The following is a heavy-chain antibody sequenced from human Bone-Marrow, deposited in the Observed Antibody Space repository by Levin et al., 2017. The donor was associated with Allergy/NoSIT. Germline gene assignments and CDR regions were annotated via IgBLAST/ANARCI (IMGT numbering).Heavy chain of an antibody. D-gene: IGHD2-21*02. CDR3: ARIVTATSLTYFNHYLDV. Sequence: SETLSLTCAVSGASIISKNYWSWVRQPPGKGLEWIGEISQSGSTNYSPSLKSRVTISLDRSRNQISLTVTSVTAADTAVYFCARIVTATSLTYFNHYLDVWGKGATITVSS. CDR1: GASIISKNY. CDR2: ISQSGST. V-gene: IGHV4-4*02. J-gene: IGHJ6*03.